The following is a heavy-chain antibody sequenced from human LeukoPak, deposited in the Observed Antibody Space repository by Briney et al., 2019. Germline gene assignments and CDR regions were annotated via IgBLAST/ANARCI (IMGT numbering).Heavy chain of an antibody. Sequence: SVKVSCKASGGTFSSYAISWVRQAPGQGLEWMGGIIPIFGTANYAQKFQGRVTITADESTSTAYMELSSLRSEDTAVYYCARTRYQPPYYYYYYMDVWGKGTTVTISS. V-gene: IGHV1-69*01. CDR2: IIPIFGTA. CDR1: GGTFSSYA. J-gene: IGHJ6*03. D-gene: IGHD2-2*01. CDR3: ARTRYQPPYYYYYYMDV.